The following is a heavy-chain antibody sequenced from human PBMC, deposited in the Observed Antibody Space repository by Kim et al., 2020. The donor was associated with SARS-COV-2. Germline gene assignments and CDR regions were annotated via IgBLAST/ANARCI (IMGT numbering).Heavy chain of an antibody. D-gene: IGHD4-17*01. CDR2: ST. CDR3: ARSTVKYFDY. V-gene: IGHV4-59*01. J-gene: IGHJ4*02. Sequence: STNYNPSLESRVTLSVATSKNQFSLKLSSVTAADTAVYYCARSTVKYFDYWGQGTLVTVSS.